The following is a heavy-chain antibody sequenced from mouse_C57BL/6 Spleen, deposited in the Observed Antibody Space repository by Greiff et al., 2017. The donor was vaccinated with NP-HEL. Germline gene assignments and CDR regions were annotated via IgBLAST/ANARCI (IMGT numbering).Heavy chain of an antibody. CDR3: ARGDDYSNFFDY. CDR1: GYTFTSYW. J-gene: IGHJ2*01. V-gene: IGHV1-69*01. Sequence: QVQLQQSGAELVMPGASVKLSCKASGYTFTSYWMHWVKQRPGQGLEWIGEIDPSDSYTNYNQKFKGKSTLTVDKSSSTAYMQLSSLTSEDSAVYYCARGDDYSNFFDYWGQGTTLTVSS. CDR2: IDPSDSYT. D-gene: IGHD2-5*01.